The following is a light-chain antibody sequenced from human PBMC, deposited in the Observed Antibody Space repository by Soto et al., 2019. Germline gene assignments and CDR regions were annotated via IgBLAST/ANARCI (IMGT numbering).Light chain of an antibody. V-gene: IGKV1-27*01. CDR3: QKFSAVPT. J-gene: IGKJ4*01. CDR2: AAS. CDR1: QAIYNY. Sequence: DIQMTQSPSSLSASVGDRITITCRASQAIYNYLAWYQQKPGKVPTLLISAASTLQSGVPSRFSGSGSGTDFTLTISSLQPEDVATYYCQKFSAVPTFGGGTKVEI.